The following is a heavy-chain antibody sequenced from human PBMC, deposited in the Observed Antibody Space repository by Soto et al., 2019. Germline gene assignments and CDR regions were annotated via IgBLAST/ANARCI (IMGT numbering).Heavy chain of an antibody. D-gene: IGHD6-13*01. V-gene: IGHV3-23*01. CDR2: ISGSGGST. Sequence: PGGSLRLSCAASGFTFSSYAMSWVRQAPGKGLEWVSAISGSGGSTYYADSVKGRFTISRDNSKNTLYLQMNSLRAEDTAVYYYATSRPPFSSWYQNAFDIWGQGTMVTVSS. J-gene: IGHJ3*02. CDR3: ATSRPPFSSWYQNAFDI. CDR1: GFTFSSYA.